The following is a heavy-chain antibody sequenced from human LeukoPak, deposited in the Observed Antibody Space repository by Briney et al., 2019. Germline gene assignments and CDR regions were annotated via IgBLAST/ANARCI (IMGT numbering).Heavy chain of an antibody. D-gene: IGHD2-15*01. CDR3: ARMSNAWYSLPGY. V-gene: IGHV4-59*01. CDR2: IYNSGST. J-gene: IGHJ4*02. Sequence: SETLSLTCAVYGGSFSGYYWSWIRQPPGKGLEWIGYIYNSGSTSYNPSLKSRVTISVDTSRNQFSLKLSSVTAADTAIYYCARMSNAWYSLPGYWGQGTLVTVSS. CDR1: GGSFSGYY.